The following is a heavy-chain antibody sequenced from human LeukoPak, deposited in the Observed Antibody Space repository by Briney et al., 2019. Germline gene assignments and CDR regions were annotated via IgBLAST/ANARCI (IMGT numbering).Heavy chain of an antibody. D-gene: IGHD6-13*01. CDR1: GGSISSYY. J-gene: IGHJ4*02. Sequence: SETLSLTCTVSGGSISSYYWSWIRQPPGKGLEWIGYIYYSGSTNYNPSLKSRVTISVDTSKNQFSLKLSSVTAADTAVYYCARGRRYSSSWYPMGYFDYWGQGTLVTVSS. CDR3: ARGRRYSSSWYPMGYFDY. CDR2: IYYSGST. V-gene: IGHV4-59*01.